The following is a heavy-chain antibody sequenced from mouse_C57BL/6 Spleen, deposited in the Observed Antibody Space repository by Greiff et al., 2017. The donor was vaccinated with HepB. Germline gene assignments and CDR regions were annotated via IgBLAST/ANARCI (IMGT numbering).Heavy chain of an antibody. D-gene: IGHD1-1*01. CDR3: NLYYYGSSYNY. J-gene: IGHJ2*01. V-gene: IGHV6-3*01. Sequence: EVKLMESGGGLVQPGGSMKLSCVASGFTFSNYWMNWVRQSPEKGLEWVAQIRLKSDNYATHYAESVKGRFTISRDDSKSSVYQQMNNLRAEDTGIYYCNLYYYGSSYNYWGQGTTLTVSS. CDR2: IRLKSDNYAT. CDR1: GFTFSNYW.